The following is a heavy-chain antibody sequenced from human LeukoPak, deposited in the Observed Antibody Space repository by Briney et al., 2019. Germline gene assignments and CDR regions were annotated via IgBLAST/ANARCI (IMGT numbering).Heavy chain of an antibody. CDR3: ATYQYIWKYFDY. CDR1: GYSLSELS. Sequence: ASVKVSCKVSGYSLSELSMHWVRQAPGKGLEWLGGFDPEDGETIYAQKFQGRVNLTKDPYTDTTYMELRSLRSEYTAVYSCATYQYIWKYFDYWGQGTLLTVSS. J-gene: IGHJ4*02. D-gene: IGHD1-1*01. V-gene: IGHV1-24*01. CDR2: FDPEDGET.